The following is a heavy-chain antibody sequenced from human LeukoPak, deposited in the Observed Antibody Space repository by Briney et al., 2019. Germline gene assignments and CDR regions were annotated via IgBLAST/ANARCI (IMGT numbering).Heavy chain of an antibody. CDR1: GFTFSNYE. J-gene: IGHJ6*04. V-gene: IGHV3-48*03. Sequence: GGSLRLSCAASGFTFSNYEMNWIRQAPGKGLEWISYISNSGNTIYYADSVKGRFSISRDNANNSVYLQMNSLRAEDTAVYYCAELGITMIGGVWGKGTTVTISS. D-gene: IGHD3-10*02. CDR2: ISNSGNTI. CDR3: AELGITMIGGV.